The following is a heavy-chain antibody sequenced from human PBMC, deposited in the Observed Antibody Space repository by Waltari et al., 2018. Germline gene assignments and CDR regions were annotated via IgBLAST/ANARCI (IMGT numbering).Heavy chain of an antibody. D-gene: IGHD3-22*01. CDR1: GGSISSYY. CDR2: IYYSGCT. V-gene: IGHV4-59*01. Sequence: QVQLQESGPGLVKPSETLSLTCTVSGGSISSYYWSWIRQPPGKGLEWIGYIYYSGCTNYNPSLKSRVTISVDTSKNQFSLKLSSVTAADTAVYYCARDKDYYDSSGYYYPQAYFDYWGQGTLVTVSS. CDR3: ARDKDYYDSSGYYYPQAYFDY. J-gene: IGHJ4*02.